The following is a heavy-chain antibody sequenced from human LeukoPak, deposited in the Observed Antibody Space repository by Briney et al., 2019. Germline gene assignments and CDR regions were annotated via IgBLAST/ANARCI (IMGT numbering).Heavy chain of an antibody. CDR1: GFTVSSNY. D-gene: IGHD3-22*01. V-gene: IGHV3-66*01. CDR2: IYSGGST. CDR3: ARGWRMEYYYDSSGYYYGDY. J-gene: IGHJ4*02. Sequence: QPGGSLRLSCAASGFTVSSNYMSWVRQAPGKGLEWVSVIYSGGSTYYADSVKGRFTISRDNSKNTLYLQMNSLRAEDTAVYYCARGWRMEYYYDSSGYYYGDYWGQGTLVTVSS.